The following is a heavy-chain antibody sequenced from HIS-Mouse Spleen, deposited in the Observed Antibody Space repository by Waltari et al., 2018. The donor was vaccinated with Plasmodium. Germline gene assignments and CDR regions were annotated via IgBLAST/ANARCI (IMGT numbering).Heavy chain of an antibody. CDR2: INPNSGGT. CDR1: GYTFTGYY. D-gene: IGHD6-6*01. J-gene: IGHJ4*02. V-gene: IGHV1-2*02. CDR3: ATKGGSSSDY. Sequence: QVPLVQSGAEVKKPGASVKVSCKASGYTFTGYYMHWVRQASGQGIEWMGWINPNSGGTNDAQKFQGRVTRARDTSISTAYMELSRLRSDDTAVYYCATKGGSSSDYWGQGTLVTVSS.